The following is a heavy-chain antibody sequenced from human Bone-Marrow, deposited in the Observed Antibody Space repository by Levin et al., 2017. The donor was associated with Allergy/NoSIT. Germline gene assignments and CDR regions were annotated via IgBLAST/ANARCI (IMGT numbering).Heavy chain of an antibody. CDR3: ARSNSRDGYNYFFDS. V-gene: IGHV3-21*01. D-gene: IGHD5-24*01. J-gene: IGHJ4*02. CDR2: IRANGMNK. Sequence: SGGSLRLSCAASGFTFTSHTMNWVRQAPGKGLEWVSFIRANGMNKYYADSVRGRFTVSRDDAKNSLYLEMNSLRADDTAVYYCARSNSRDGYNYFFDSWGQGTLVTVSA. CDR1: GFTFTSHT.